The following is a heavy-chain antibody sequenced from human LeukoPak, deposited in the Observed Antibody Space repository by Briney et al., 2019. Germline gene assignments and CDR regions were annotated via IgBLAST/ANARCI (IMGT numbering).Heavy chain of an antibody. CDR3: ARGAHSYGPKYYYYGMDV. D-gene: IGHD5-18*01. CDR1: GYTFTSYG. CDR2: ISAYNGNT. J-gene: IGHJ6*02. Sequence: ASVKVSCKASGYTFTSYGISWVRQAPGQGLEWMGLISAYNGNTNYAQKLQGRVTMTTDTSTSTAYMELRSLRSDDTAVYYCARGAHSYGPKYYYYGMDVWGQGTTVTVSS. V-gene: IGHV1-18*01.